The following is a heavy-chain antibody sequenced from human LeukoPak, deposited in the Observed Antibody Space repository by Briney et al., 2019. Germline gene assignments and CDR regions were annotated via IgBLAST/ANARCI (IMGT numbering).Heavy chain of an antibody. J-gene: IGHJ3*02. Sequence: ASVKVSCKASGATFNNYTISWVRQAPGQGLEWMGRIIPRLNIENYAQKFQDRVTITADKSTNTAYMELSSLRSEDTAVYYCAREGGSCYFDAFDIWGQGTMVTVSS. D-gene: IGHD2-15*01. V-gene: IGHV1-69*02. CDR1: GATFNNYT. CDR2: IIPRLNIE. CDR3: AREGGSCYFDAFDI.